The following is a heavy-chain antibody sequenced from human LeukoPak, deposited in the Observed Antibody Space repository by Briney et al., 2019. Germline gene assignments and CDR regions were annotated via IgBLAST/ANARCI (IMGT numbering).Heavy chain of an antibody. J-gene: IGHJ4*02. CDR2: INPNNGDT. CDR3: VRDVHNWNDDY. D-gene: IGHD1-1*01. Sequence: ASVKVSCKASGYTFTGYNVHWVRQAPGQGLEWMGWINPNNGDTQYPPKFQGRVTLTRDTSISTAYMDLSSLRSDDTAVYYCVRDVHNWNDDYWGQGTLVTVSS. CDR1: GYTFTGYN. V-gene: IGHV1-2*02.